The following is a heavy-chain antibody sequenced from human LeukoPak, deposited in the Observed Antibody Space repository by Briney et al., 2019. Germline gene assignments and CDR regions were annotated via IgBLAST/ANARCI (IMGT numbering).Heavy chain of an antibody. CDR3: ARTRAGYYYYMDV. CDR2: ISYSGST. CDR1: GGSFSGYY. J-gene: IGHJ6*03. Sequence: SETLSLTCAVYGGSFSGYYWTWIRQPPGKGLEWIGYISYSGSTNYNPSLKSRVTMSVDTSKNQFSLKLTSVTAADTAVYYCARTRAGYYYYMDVWDKGTTVTISS. V-gene: IGHV4-59*01.